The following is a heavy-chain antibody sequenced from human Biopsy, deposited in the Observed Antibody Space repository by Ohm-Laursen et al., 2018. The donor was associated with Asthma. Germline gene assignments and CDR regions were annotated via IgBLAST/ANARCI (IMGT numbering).Heavy chain of an antibody. CDR3: VRWRSGYPDHYSDF. CDR1: GFTFRNFG. CDR2: ISSDVRE. Sequence: SLRLSCAASGFTFRNFGMHWVRQAPGKGLEWVVLISSDVREWYADSVKGRFTISRDNSKNTLDLQMNSLRGDDTAVYYCVRWRSGYPDHYSDFWGLGALVTVSS. J-gene: IGHJ4*02. V-gene: IGHV3-30*03. D-gene: IGHD2-21*01.